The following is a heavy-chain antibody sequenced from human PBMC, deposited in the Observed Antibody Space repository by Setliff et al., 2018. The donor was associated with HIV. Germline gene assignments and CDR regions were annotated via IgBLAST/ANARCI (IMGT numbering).Heavy chain of an antibody. CDR1: SDSIRFYY. V-gene: IGHV4-59*01. Sequence: SETLSLTCTVSSDSIRFYYWTWIRQPPGKGLEWIGNIYYTGSTNYNPSLKSRTTISIDTSKSQFSLKLTSVAAADTAVYYCARDSGGYNYGFAVGSFDYWGQGALVTV. J-gene: IGHJ4*02. CDR2: IYYTGST. D-gene: IGHD5-18*01. CDR3: ARDSGGYNYGFAVGSFDY.